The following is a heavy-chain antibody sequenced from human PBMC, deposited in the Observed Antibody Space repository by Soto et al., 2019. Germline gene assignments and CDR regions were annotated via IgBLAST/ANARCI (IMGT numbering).Heavy chain of an antibody. J-gene: IGHJ5*02. Sequence: SVKVSCKASGGTFSSYAISWVRQAPGQGLEWMGVIIPIFGTANYAQKFQGRVTITADESTSTAYMELSSLRSEDTAVFYCARRIAAPPWWFDPWGQGTLVTVSS. CDR2: IIPIFGTA. CDR3: ARRIAAPPWWFDP. CDR1: GGTFSSYA. V-gene: IGHV1-69*13. D-gene: IGHD6-6*01.